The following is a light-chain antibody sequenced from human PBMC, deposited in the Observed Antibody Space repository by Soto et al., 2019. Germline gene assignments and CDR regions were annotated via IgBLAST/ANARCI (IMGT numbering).Light chain of an antibody. Sequence: QSALTQPASVSVSPGQSITISCTGTSSDVGGYNYVSWYQQHPGKAPKLMIYDVSNRPSGVSNRFSGSKSGNTASLTISGLQAEDEADYYCSSYTSSSTRVVVFGGGTKLTVL. CDR3: SSYTSSSTRVVV. CDR2: DVS. CDR1: SSDVGGYNY. V-gene: IGLV2-14*01. J-gene: IGLJ2*01.